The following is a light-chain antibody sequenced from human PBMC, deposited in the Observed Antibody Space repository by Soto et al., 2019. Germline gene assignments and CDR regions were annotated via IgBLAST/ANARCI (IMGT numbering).Light chain of an antibody. J-gene: IGKJ4*01. CDR1: QSISSW. CDR3: QQYDSYPLT. CDR2: KAS. V-gene: IGKV1-5*03. Sequence: IQMTQSPSTLSASVGNRVTITSRASQSISSWLAWYQQKPGKAPNLLIYKASSLESGVPSRFSGSGSGTEFTLTVSSLQPDDFATYYCQQYDSYPLTFGGGTKVDIK.